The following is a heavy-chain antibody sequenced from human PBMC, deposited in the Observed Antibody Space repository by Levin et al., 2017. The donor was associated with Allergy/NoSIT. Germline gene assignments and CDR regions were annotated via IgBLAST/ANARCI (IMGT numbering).Heavy chain of an antibody. J-gene: IGHJ4*02. V-gene: IGHV3-49*04. CDR2: IRSKAYDGTT. D-gene: IGHD3-16*01. CDR3: TRADTSYDWGIFDY. CDR1: GFTFGDYG. Sequence: GESLKISCTASGFTFGDYGMSWVRQAPGKGLEWVGFIRSKAYDGTTEYAASVRGRFAISRDDSKSIAYLQMNSLKTEDTAVYYCTRADTSYDWGIFDYWGQGTLVTVSS.